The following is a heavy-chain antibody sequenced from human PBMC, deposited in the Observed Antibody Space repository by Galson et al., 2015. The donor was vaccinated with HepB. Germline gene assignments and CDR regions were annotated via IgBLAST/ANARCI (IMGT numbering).Heavy chain of an antibody. Sequence: SVKVSCKASGGTFSSYAISWVRQAPGQGLEWMGGIIPIFGTANYAQKFQGRVTITADESTSTAYMELSSLRSEDTAVYYCARAPLDITIFGVVIMPSYYYYYGMDVWGQGTTVTVSS. CDR3: ARAPLDITIFGVVIMPSYYYYYGMDV. D-gene: IGHD3-3*01. CDR1: GGTFSSYA. J-gene: IGHJ6*02. CDR2: IIPIFGTA. V-gene: IGHV1-69*13.